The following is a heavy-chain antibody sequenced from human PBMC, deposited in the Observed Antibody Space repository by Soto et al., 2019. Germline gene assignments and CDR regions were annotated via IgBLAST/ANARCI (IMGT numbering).Heavy chain of an antibody. CDR3: ATQEVGGSYVYTFDP. J-gene: IGHJ5*02. CDR1: GGSISSYY. CDR2: IYYSGST. D-gene: IGHD1-26*01. Sequence: SETLSLTCTVAGGSISSYYWSRIRKPPGKGLEWIGYIYYSGSTNYNPSLKSRVTISVDTSKNQFSLKLSSVTAADTAVYYCATQEVGGSYVYTFDPWGQGTLVTVSS. V-gene: IGHV4-59*08.